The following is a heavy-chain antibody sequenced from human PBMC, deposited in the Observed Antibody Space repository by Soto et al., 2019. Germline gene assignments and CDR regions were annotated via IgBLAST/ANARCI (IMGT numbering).Heavy chain of an antibody. Sequence: LVQSGAEVKKPGASVKVSCKASGFTFTTYGISWMRQAPGQGPEWMGWISLQNGDTKFAQKFQCRVTMTTDSSTNTAHMELRNLRSDDTAVYYCARDERYCTGGSCYSEFYFHFWGQGTLVTVSS. CDR2: ISLQNGDT. D-gene: IGHD2-15*01. J-gene: IGHJ4*02. CDR3: ARDERYCTGGSCYSEFYFHF. CDR1: GFTFTTYG. V-gene: IGHV1-18*04.